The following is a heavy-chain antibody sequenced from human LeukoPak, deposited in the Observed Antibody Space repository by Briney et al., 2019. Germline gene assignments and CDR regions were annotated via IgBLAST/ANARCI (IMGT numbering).Heavy chain of an antibody. V-gene: IGHV3-7*05. Sequence: PGGSLRLSCAASGFTFSSYWMSWVRQAPGKGLEWVANIKQDGSEKYYVDSVKGRFTISRDNAKNSLYLQMNSLRAEDTAVYYCARANPFNEHCSSTSCYYNWFDPWGQGTLVTVSS. CDR3: ARANPFNEHCSSTSCYYNWFDP. CDR2: IKQDGSEK. J-gene: IGHJ5*02. D-gene: IGHD2-2*01. CDR1: GFTFSSYW.